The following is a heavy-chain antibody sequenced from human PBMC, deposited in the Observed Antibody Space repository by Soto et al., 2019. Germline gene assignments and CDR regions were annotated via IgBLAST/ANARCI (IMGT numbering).Heavy chain of an antibody. J-gene: IGHJ6*02. CDR2: ISYDGSNK. V-gene: IGHV3-30*18. Sequence: QVQLVESGGGVVQPGRSLRLSCAASGFTFSSYGMHWVRQAPGKGLEWVAVISYDGSNKYYADSVKGRFTISRDNSKNTLYLQMNSLRAEDTAVYYCAKDLRPAGTTPYYYYCGMDVWGQGTTVTVSS. D-gene: IGHD1-1*01. CDR1: GFTFSSYG. CDR3: AKDLRPAGTTPYYYYCGMDV.